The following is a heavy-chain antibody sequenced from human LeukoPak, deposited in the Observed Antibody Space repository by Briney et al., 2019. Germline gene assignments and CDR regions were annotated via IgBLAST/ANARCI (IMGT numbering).Heavy chain of an antibody. CDR1: GFTFSSYA. Sequence: GRSLRLSCAASGFTFSSYAMHWVRQDPGKGLEWVAFIRYDGSNKYYADSVKGRFTISRDNSKNTLYLQMNSLRAEDTAVYYCAKGLGGDYVGGSGYWGQGTLVTAPS. CDR2: IRYDGSNK. D-gene: IGHD4-17*01. V-gene: IGHV3-30*02. CDR3: AKGLGGDYVGGSGY. J-gene: IGHJ4*02.